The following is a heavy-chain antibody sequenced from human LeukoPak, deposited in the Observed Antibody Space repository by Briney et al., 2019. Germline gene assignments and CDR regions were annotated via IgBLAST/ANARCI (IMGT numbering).Heavy chain of an antibody. V-gene: IGHV4-59*10. Sequence: SETLSLTCAVYGGSFSGYYWSWIRQPAGKGLEWIGRIYTSGSTNYNPSLKSRVTMSVDTSKNQFSLKLSSVTAADTAVYYCARVKWLGAFDIWGQGTMVTVSS. J-gene: IGHJ3*02. D-gene: IGHD6-19*01. CDR2: IYTSGST. CDR3: ARVKWLGAFDI. CDR1: GGSFSGYY.